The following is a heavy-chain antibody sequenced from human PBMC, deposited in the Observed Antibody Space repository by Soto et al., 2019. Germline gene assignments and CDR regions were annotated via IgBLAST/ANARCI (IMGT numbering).Heavy chain of an antibody. D-gene: IGHD3-10*01. CDR2: ISYDGSNK. CDR1: GFTFSSYA. J-gene: IGHJ3*02. CDR3: ARGLSRAYGREHDAFDI. Sequence: PGGSLRLSCAASGFTFSSYAMHWVRQAPGKGLEWVAVISYDGSNKYYADSVKGRFTISRDNSKNTLYLQMNSLRAEDTAVYYCARGLSRAYGREHDAFDIWGQGTMVTVSS. V-gene: IGHV3-30-3*01.